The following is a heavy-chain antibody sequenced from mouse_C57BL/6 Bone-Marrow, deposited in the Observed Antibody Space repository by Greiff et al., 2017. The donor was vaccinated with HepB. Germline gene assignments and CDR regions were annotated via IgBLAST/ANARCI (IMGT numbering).Heavy chain of an antibody. Sequence: VQLQQSGAELVRPGASVTLSCKASGYTFTDYEMHWVKQTPVHGLEWIGAIDPETGGTAYNQKFKGKAILTADKSSSTAYLELRHLTSEDSAVYYCTRNRDDYAMDYWGQGTSVTVSS. V-gene: IGHV1-15*01. CDR2: IDPETGGT. D-gene: IGHD4-1*01. CDR1: GYTFTDYE. J-gene: IGHJ4*01. CDR3: TRNRDDYAMDY.